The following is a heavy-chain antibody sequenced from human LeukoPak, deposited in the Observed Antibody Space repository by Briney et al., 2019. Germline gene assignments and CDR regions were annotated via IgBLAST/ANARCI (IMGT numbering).Heavy chain of an antibody. J-gene: IGHJ4*02. Sequence: ASVKVSCKVSGYTLTELSMHWVRQAPGKGLEWMGGFDPEDGETIYAQKFQGRVTMTEDTSTDTAYMDLSRLTSDDTAVYYCARYNGYDYTIDSWGQGTLVTVSS. CDR3: ARYNGYDYTIDS. V-gene: IGHV1-24*01. CDR2: FDPEDGET. CDR1: GYTLTELS. D-gene: IGHD5-12*01.